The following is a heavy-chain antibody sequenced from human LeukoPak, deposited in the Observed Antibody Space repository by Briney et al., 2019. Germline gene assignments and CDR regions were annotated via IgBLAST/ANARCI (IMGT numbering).Heavy chain of an antibody. Sequence: ASVKVSCKASGYTFNGYYMHWVRQAPGHGLEWMGWINPNSGGKNYAQTFQGGVTMTRDTSISTAYMELSRLRSDDTAVYYGARVILYGGNLLFDYWGQGTLVTVSS. J-gene: IGHJ4*02. D-gene: IGHD4-23*01. CDR2: INPNSGGK. CDR3: ARVILYGGNLLFDY. V-gene: IGHV1-2*02. CDR1: GYTFNGYY.